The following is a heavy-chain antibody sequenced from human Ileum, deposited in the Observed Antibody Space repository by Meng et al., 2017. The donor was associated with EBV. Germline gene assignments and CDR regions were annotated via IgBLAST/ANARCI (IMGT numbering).Heavy chain of an antibody. V-gene: IGHV4-4*02. CDR2: IYHSGST. J-gene: IGHJ4*02. D-gene: IGHD4-17*01. CDR1: GDSISSNNW. Sequence: VQLAESGPGLVKPSGTLSLTCAVSGDSISSNNWWSWVRQPPGKGLEWIGEIYHSGSTNYNPSFKSRVTMSVDKSKNQISLTLSSVTAADTAVYYCASGRDYAWHSWGRGTLVTVSS. CDR3: ASGRDYAWHS.